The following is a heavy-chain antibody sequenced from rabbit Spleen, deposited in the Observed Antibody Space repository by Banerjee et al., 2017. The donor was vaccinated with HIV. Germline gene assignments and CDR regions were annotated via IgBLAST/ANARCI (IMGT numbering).Heavy chain of an antibody. V-gene: IGHV1S45*01. CDR2: IYTSSGST. CDR1: GFSFSSIYW. CDR3: ATSRTIGNYGDCGMDL. D-gene: IGHD1-1*01. Sequence: QEQLVESGGGLVQPEGSLTLTCTASGFSFSSIYWICWVRQAPGKGLEWIACIYTSSGSTYYASWAKGRFTISKASSTTVTLQLTSLTAADTATYFCATSRTIGNYGDCGMDLWGPGTLVTVS. J-gene: IGHJ6*01.